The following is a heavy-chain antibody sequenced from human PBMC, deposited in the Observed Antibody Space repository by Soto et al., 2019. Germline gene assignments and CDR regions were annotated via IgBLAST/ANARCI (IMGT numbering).Heavy chain of an antibody. V-gene: IGHV3-49*03. Sequence: EVQLVESGGGLVQPGRSLRLSCTASGFTFGDYAMSWFRQAPGKGLEWVGFIRSKAYGGTTEYAASVKGRFTISRDDSKSIAYLQMNSLKTEDAAVYYCTRSGRYCSGGSCYTPNYYYYYYMDVGGKGTTVTVSS. CDR2: IRSKAYGGTT. D-gene: IGHD2-15*01. CDR1: GFTFGDYA. J-gene: IGHJ6*03. CDR3: TRSGRYCSGGSCYTPNYYYYYYMDV.